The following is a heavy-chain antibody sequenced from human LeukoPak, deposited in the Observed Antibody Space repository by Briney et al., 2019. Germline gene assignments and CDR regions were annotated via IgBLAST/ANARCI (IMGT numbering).Heavy chain of an antibody. CDR1: GGSISNYY. CDR2: IYYSGTT. D-gene: IGHD6-13*01. CDR3: ARDGGAAAGIHY. V-gene: IGHV4-59*12. Sequence: SETLSLTCTVSGGSISNYYWSWIRQPPGKGLEWIGYIYYSGTTNYNPSLKSRVTMSVDTSKNQFSLKLSSVTAADTAVYYCARDGGAAAGIHYWGQGTLVTVSS. J-gene: IGHJ4*02.